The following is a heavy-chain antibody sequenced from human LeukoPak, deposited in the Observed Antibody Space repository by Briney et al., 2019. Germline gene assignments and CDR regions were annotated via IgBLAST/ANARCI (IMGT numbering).Heavy chain of an antibody. D-gene: IGHD3-10*01. J-gene: IGHJ4*02. V-gene: IGHV3-21*01. Sequence: SSMSSGRSNLFYADSLKGRFTISRDNAKNSLYLQMNSLRAEDTAVYYCALPYYYGSGTFDYWGQGTLVTVSS. CDR2: MSSGRSNL. CDR3: ALPYYYGSGTFDY.